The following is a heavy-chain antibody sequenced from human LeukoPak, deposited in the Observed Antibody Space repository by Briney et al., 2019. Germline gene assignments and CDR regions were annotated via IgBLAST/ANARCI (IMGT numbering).Heavy chain of an antibody. J-gene: IGHJ4*02. CDR1: GFTFSSYA. D-gene: IGHD2-15*01. CDR2: ISGSGGST. Sequence: GGSLRLSCAASGFTFSSYAMSWVRQAPGKGLGWVSAISGSGGSTYYADSVKGRFTISRDNSKNTLYLKMNSLRAEDTAVYYCAREPYCSGGSCHTALDYWGQGTLVTVSS. V-gene: IGHV3-23*01. CDR3: AREPYCSGGSCHTALDY.